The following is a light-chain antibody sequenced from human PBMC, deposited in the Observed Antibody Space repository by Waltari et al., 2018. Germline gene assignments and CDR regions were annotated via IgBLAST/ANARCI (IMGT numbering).Light chain of an antibody. CDR2: KDS. J-gene: IGLJ1*01. V-gene: IGLV3-25*03. CDR1: ILSKEY. CDR3: QSTDASETFV. Sequence: SDELTQPPSVSVSPGQTARTTCSREILSKEYAYWYQHKPGQAPVLVIYKDSERPSGIPDRFSGSSSGTTVTLTISAVQAEDEAAYYCQSTDASETFVFGTGTTVTVL.